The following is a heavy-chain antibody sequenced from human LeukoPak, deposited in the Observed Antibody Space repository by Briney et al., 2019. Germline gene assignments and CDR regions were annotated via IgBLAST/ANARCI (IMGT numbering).Heavy chain of an antibody. Sequence: GGSLRLSCAASGFTFSSYAVSWVRQAPGKGLEWVSAISGSGGSTYYSDSVKGRFTISRDNAKNSLYLQMNSLRAEDTAVYYCAKDRRGYSSGWYYYYYMDVWGKGTTVTISS. J-gene: IGHJ6*03. D-gene: IGHD6-19*01. CDR1: GFTFSSYA. V-gene: IGHV3-23*01. CDR2: ISGSGGST. CDR3: AKDRRGYSSGWYYYYYMDV.